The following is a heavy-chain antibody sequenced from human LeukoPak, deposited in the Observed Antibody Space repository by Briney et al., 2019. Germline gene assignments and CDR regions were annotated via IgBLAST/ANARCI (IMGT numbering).Heavy chain of an antibody. CDR1: GFTFRDYG. D-gene: IGHD3-10*01. V-gene: IGHV3-48*02. J-gene: IGHJ4*02. Sequence: TGGSLRLSCGTSGFTFRDYGMNWVRQAPGKGLEWLSYIGPASSSIYYADSVKGRFVISRDNAKNSLYLQMNSLRDEDTAVYYCARARFYGSGTYRSDGCWGQGTLVTVSS. CDR2: IGPASSSI. CDR3: ARARFYGSGTYRSDGC.